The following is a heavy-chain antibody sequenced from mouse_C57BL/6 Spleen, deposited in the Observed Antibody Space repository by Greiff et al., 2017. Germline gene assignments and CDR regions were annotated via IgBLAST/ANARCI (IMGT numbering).Heavy chain of an antibody. CDR2: INPSTGGT. Sequence: EVKLQESGPELVKPGASVKISCKASGYSFTGYYMNWVKQSPEKSLEWIGEINPSTGGTTYNQKFKAKATLTVDKSSSTAYMQLKSLTSEDSAVYYCAEVYGQGVYYAMDYWGQGTSVTVSS. D-gene: IGHD1-1*02. J-gene: IGHJ4*01. CDR1: GYSFTGYY. V-gene: IGHV1-42*01. CDR3: AEVYGQGVYYAMDY.